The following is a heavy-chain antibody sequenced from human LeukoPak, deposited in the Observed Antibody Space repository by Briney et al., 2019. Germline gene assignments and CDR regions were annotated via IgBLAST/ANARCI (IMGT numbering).Heavy chain of an antibody. D-gene: IGHD1-7*01. CDR3: ARGEATGTTLLWRF. CDR2: MNPNSGNT. Sequence: ASVKVSCKASGYTFTSYDINWVRQATGQGLEWMGWMNPNSGNTGYAQKFQGRVTMARNTSISTAYMELSSLRSEDTAVYYCARGEATGTTLLWRFWGQGTLVTVSS. J-gene: IGHJ4*02. V-gene: IGHV1-8*01. CDR1: GYTFTSYD.